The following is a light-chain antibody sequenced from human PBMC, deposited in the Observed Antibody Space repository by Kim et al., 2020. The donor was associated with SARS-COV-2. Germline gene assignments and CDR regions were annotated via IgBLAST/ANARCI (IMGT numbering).Light chain of an antibody. CDR1: QSITTY. CDR2: TAS. J-gene: IGKJ2*01. V-gene: IGKV1-39*01. Sequence: DIQMTQSPSSLSASVGDRVTITCRASQSITTYLNWYQQKPGKAPKLLIYTASSLQSGVPSRFSGSGSGTDFTLIISSLQPEDFATYYCQQDDSPPYTFGQGTKLEIK. CDR3: QQDDSPPYT.